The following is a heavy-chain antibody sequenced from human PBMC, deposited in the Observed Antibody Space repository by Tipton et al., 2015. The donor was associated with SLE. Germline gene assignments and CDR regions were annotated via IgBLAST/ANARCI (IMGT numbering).Heavy chain of an antibody. Sequence: TLSLTCTVSGGSISSVTYYWTWIRQHPGKGLEWIGYIYDTETTYYNPSLKSRVTMSIDRSKNHFSLRLRSVSAADTAIYYCAREVKSGRYDWFDPWGQGTLVTVSS. V-gene: IGHV4-31*03. CDR1: GGSISSVTYY. CDR2: IYDTETT. D-gene: IGHD1-26*01. CDR3: AREVKSGRYDWFDP. J-gene: IGHJ5*02.